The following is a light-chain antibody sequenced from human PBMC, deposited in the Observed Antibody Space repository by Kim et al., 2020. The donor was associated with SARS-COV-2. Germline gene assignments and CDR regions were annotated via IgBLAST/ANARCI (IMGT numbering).Light chain of an antibody. Sequence: GQSITISRTGTSSDVGSSNLVSLYQRHPGNAPKLMIYEGSKRLSGVSNRFSGSKSGNTASLTISGLQAENEADYYCCSYAGSSTVVFGGGTQLTVL. CDR3: CSYAGSSTVV. J-gene: IGLJ2*01. CDR2: EGS. V-gene: IGLV2-23*01. CDR1: SSDVGSSNL.